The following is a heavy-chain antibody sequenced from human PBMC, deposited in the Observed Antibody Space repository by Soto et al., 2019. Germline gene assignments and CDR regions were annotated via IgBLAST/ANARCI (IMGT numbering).Heavy chain of an antibody. CDR2: IIPSGGSA. Sequence: GASVKVSCKASGYTFTSYYMHWVRQSPGQGLEWMGMIIPSGGSASYAQKFQGRVTITTDKSTSTAYMELSSLRSEDTAVYYCASTSEGYCSGGSCYVPSDYWGQGTLVTVSS. CDR3: ASTSEGYCSGGSCYVPSDY. D-gene: IGHD2-15*01. J-gene: IGHJ4*02. CDR1: GYTFTSYY. V-gene: IGHV1-46*01.